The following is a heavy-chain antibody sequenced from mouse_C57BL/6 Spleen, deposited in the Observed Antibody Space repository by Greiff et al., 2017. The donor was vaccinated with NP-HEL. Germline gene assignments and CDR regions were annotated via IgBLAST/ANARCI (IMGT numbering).Heavy chain of an antibody. J-gene: IGHJ2*01. D-gene: IGHD2-2*01. CDR1: GFTFSSYA. CDR3: ARDPGYYCDY. Sequence: EVQLVESGGGLVKPGGSLKLSCAASGFTFSSYAMSWVRQTPEKRLEWVATISDGGSYTYYPDNVKGRFTISRDNAKNNLYLQMSHLKSEDTAMYYCARDPGYYCDYWGQGTTLTVSS. V-gene: IGHV5-4*01. CDR2: ISDGGSYT.